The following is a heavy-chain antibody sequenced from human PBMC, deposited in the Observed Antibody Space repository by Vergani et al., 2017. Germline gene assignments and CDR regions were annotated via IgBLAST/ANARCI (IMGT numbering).Heavy chain of an antibody. Sequence: QVQLVQSGAEVKKPGASVKVSCKASGYTFTGYYMHWVRQAPGQGLEWMGWINPNSGGTNYAQKFQGRVTMTRDTSISTAYMELSRLRSDDTAVCYCARANYYGSGSYSHYYGMDVWGQGTTVTVSS. CDR3: ARANYYGSGSYSHYYGMDV. D-gene: IGHD3-10*01. CDR1: GYTFTGYY. CDR2: INPNSGGT. V-gene: IGHV1-2*02. J-gene: IGHJ6*02.